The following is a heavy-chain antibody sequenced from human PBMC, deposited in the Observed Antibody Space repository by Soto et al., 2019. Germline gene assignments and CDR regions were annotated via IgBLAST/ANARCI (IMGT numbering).Heavy chain of an antibody. CDR2: IYHSGST. J-gene: IGHJ5*02. CDR1: GGSISSSNW. D-gene: IGHD3-22*01. CDR3: ASSADYYDSSGDNWFDP. Sequence: SGTLSLTCAVSGGSISSSNWWSWVRQPPGKGLEWIGEIYHSGSTNYNPSLKSRVTISVDKSKNQFSLKLSSVTAADTAVYYCASSADYYDSSGDNWFDPWGKGPLVTVSP. V-gene: IGHV4-4*02.